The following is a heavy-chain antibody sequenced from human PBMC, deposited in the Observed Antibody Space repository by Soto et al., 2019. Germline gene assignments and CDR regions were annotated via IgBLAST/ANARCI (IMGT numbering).Heavy chain of an antibody. CDR2: INPNSGGT. D-gene: IGHD6-13*01. J-gene: IGHJ6*02. Sequence: QVQLVQSGAEVKKPGASVKVSCKASGFTFSAYYIYWVRQAPGQGLESIGWINPNSGGTNNAQKFQGRVTMTRDTSTSTVYMELSALIPDDTAVYYCARSLLDEYSSSWRSAYYGMDVWGQGTTVTVSS. CDR3: ARSLLDEYSSSWRSAYYGMDV. CDR1: GFTFSAYY. V-gene: IGHV1-2*02.